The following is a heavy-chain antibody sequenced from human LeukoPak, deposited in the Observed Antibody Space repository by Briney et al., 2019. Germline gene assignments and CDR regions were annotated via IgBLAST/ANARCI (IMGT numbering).Heavy chain of an antibody. V-gene: IGHV3-48*01. D-gene: IGHD3-16*01. CDR1: GFTFSSYE. CDR3: ARWGIPIYYYYMDV. J-gene: IGHJ6*03. Sequence: PGGSLRLSCAASGFTFSSYEMNWVRQAPGKWLEWVSYISSSSSTIYYADSVKGRFTISRDNAKNSLYLQMNSLRAEDTAVYYCARWGIPIYYYYMDVWGKGTTVTVSS. CDR2: ISSSSSTI.